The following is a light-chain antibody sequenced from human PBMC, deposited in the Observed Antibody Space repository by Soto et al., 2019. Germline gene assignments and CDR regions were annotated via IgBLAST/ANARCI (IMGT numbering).Light chain of an antibody. CDR1: QSISSN. Sequence: EIGMTQSPPTLSVSPGERATLSCRASQSISSNLAWYQQRPGQAPRLLMFRTSSRATGFPARFSGSGSGTEFNLTISSLQSEDFGVYYCQQYNNWPRATFGGGTNVDIK. CDR2: RTS. J-gene: IGKJ4*01. CDR3: QQYNNWPRAT. V-gene: IGKV3-15*01.